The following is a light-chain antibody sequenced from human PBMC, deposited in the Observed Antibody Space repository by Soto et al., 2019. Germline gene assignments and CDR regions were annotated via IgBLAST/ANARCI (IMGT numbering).Light chain of an antibody. J-gene: IGKJ1*01. CDR2: GAS. CDR3: QQYNNWHWT. CDR1: QSVSSN. Sequence: EIVMTQSPATLSVSPGERATLSCRASQSVSSNLAWYQQKPGQAPWLLIYGASTRATGIPARFSGSGSGTEFTLTISSLQSEDFAVYYCQQYNNWHWTFGQGTKVEIK. V-gene: IGKV3-15*01.